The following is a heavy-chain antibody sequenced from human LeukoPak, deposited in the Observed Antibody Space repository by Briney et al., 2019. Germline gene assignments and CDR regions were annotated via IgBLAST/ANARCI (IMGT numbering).Heavy chain of an antibody. D-gene: IGHD1-7*01. CDR2: ISASNGNT. Sequence: ASVKVICTASGCTFTSNGFSWGRPAPGQGLERMGWISASNGNTNHPQKLERRVNMTSDASPSTAYMELRSLRSDDTAVYYCSRKHVGKTGATSCFDPWGQGTLVTVSS. CDR1: GCTFTSNG. V-gene: IGHV1-18*01. J-gene: IGHJ5*02. CDR3: SRKHVGKTGATSCFDP.